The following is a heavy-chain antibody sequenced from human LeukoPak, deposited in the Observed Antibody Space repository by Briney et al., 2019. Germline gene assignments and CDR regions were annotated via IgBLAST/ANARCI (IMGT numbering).Heavy chain of an antibody. V-gene: IGHV3-23*01. Sequence: GGSLRLSCAASGFTFSRYAMSWVRQAPGKGLEWVSAISGGGGSTHYADSVKGRFTISRDDSKNTLYLQMSSLRAEDTAVYYCAKEIENSSDWYADYWGQGTLVTVSS. D-gene: IGHD6-19*01. CDR1: GFTFSRYA. J-gene: IGHJ4*02. CDR2: ISGGGGST. CDR3: AKEIENSSDWYADY.